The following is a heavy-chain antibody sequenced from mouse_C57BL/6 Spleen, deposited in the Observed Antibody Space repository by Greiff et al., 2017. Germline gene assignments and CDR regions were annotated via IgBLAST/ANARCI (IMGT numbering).Heavy chain of an antibody. CDR2: IYPGSGST. D-gene: IGHD2-1*01. V-gene: IGHV1-55*01. CDR1: GYTFTSYW. CDR3: AIYYGNHDYFDY. Sequence: QVQLQQSGAELVKPGASVKMSCKASGYTFTSYWITWVKQRPGQGLEWIGDIYPGSGSTNYNEKFKSKATLTVDTSSSTAYMQLSSLTSEDSAVYYCAIYYGNHDYFDYWGQGTTLTVSS. J-gene: IGHJ2*01.